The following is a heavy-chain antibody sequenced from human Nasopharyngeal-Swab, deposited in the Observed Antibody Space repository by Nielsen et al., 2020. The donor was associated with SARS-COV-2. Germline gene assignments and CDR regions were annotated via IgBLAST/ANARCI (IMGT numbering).Heavy chain of an antibody. CDR1: GFPFSSYW. CDR2: INNVGSST. D-gene: IGHD2-15*01. J-gene: IGHJ4*02. CDR3: ARGSSADSGWGYY. V-gene: IGHV3-74*01. Sequence: GGFLRFSVEASGFPFSSYWMHWVRQVPGKGLVWAPRINNVGSSTYYADCVKGRFTISRDNAKNTLYLQMNSLIAEDTAVYYDARGSSADSGWGYYWGQGTLVTVSS.